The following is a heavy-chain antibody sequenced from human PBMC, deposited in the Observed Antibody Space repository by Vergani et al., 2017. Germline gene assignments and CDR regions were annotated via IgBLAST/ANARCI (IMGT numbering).Heavy chain of an antibody. Sequence: VQLVQSGAEVQKPGATVKISCKVSGYTFTDYYMHWVQQAPGQGLEWMGRIIPIFGTANYAQKFQGRVTITADESTSTAYMELRSLRSDDTAVYYCARDLSKGRTMRWGGYWGQGTLVTVSS. V-gene: IGHV1-69*13. CDR3: ARDLSKGRTMRWGGY. J-gene: IGHJ4*02. D-gene: IGHD3-3*01. CDR2: IIPIFGTA. CDR1: GYTFTDYY.